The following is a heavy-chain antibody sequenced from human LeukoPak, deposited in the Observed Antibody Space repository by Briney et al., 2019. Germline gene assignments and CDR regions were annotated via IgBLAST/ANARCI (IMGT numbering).Heavy chain of an antibody. Sequence: SETLSLTCTVSGGSISSSSYYWGWIRQPPGKGLEWIGSIYYSGSTYYNPSLKSRVTISVDTSKNQFSLKLSSVTAADTAVYYCARHFCSITIRSSWIHSWFDPWGQGTLVTVSS. D-gene: IGHD6-13*01. CDR1: GGSISSSSYY. CDR3: ARHFCSITIRSSWIHSWFDP. V-gene: IGHV4-39*01. J-gene: IGHJ5*02. CDR2: IYYSGST.